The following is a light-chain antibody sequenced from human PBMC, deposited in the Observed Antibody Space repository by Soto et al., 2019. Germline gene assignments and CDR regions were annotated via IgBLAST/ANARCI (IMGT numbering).Light chain of an antibody. CDR2: GAS. CDR1: QSVSSSY. V-gene: IGKV3-20*01. CDR3: HQYDSSPLT. J-gene: IGKJ4*01. Sequence: EIVLTQSPGTPSLSPGERATLSCRASQSVSSSYLAWYQQKPGQAPRLLIYGASSRATGIPDRFSGSGSGTDFTLTISRLEPEDFAVYYCHQYDSSPLTFGGGTKVEIK.